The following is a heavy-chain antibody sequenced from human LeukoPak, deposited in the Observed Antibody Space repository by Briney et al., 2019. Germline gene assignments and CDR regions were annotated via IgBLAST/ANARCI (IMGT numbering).Heavy chain of an antibody. D-gene: IGHD3-22*01. V-gene: IGHV3-30-3*01. CDR1: GFTFSSYA. CDR2: ISYDGSNK. CDR3: ARDPSVVITTSKRFQPISLKIDY. Sequence: GGSLRLSCAASGFTFSSYAMHWVRQAPGKGLEWVAVISYDGSNKYYADSVKGRFTISRDNSKNTLYLQMNSLRAEDTAVYYCARDPSVVITTSKRFQPISLKIDYWGQGTLVTVSS. J-gene: IGHJ4*02.